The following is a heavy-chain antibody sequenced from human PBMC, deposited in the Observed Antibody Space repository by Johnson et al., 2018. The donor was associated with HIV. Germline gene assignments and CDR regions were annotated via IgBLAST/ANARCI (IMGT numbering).Heavy chain of an antibody. CDR3: ASVRRGAFDI. Sequence: EVQLVESGGGLVQPGGSLRLSCAASGFTFSSYAMTWVRQAPGKGLEWVSVIYSGGSTYYADSVKGRFTISRDNSRNTPYLQMSSLRVEDTAVYYCASVRRGAFDIWGQGTMVTVSS. J-gene: IGHJ3*02. V-gene: IGHV3-66*01. D-gene: IGHD2-8*01. CDR2: IYSGGST. CDR1: GFTFSSYA.